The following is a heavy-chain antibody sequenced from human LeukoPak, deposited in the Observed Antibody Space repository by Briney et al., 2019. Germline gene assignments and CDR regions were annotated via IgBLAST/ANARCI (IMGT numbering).Heavy chain of an antibody. CDR3: ARQSQGYCSSTTCHSWFDP. CDR2: IFYTGIT. CDR1: GGSISSRSYY. J-gene: IGHJ5*02. V-gene: IGHV4-61*05. D-gene: IGHD2-2*01. Sequence: PSETLSLTCTVSGGSISSRSYYWGWIRQPPGKGLEWIGYIFYTGITNYNPSLRSRVTISLDTSKNQFSLKLSSVTAADTAVYYCARQSQGYCSSTTCHSWFDPWGQGTLVSVSS.